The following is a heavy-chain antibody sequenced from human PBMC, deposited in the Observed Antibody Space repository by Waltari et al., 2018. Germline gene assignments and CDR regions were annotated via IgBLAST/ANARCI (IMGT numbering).Heavy chain of an antibody. Sequence: QVQLQQWGAGLLKPSETLSLTCAVYGGSFIGYSWSWIRQPPGKWLEWIGEINHSGSNNYNPSRKRRVTISGDTSKNQFSLKLSAVTAADTDVYYCARGRYYYDTRPLGRGWYFDLWGRGTLVTVSS. D-gene: IGHD3-22*01. CDR2: INHSGSN. J-gene: IGHJ2*01. CDR1: GGSFIGYS. CDR3: ARGRYYYDTRPLGRGWYFDL. V-gene: IGHV4-34*01.